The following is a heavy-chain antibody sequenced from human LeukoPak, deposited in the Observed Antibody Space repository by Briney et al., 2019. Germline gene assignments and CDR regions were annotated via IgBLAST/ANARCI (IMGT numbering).Heavy chain of an antibody. V-gene: IGHV3-30*02. J-gene: IGHJ4*02. CDR1: GFTFSNFG. CDR2: IRYDGTIK. D-gene: IGHD3-9*01. CDR3: ANGPHYNILTGYYKVRSHLDY. Sequence: AGGSLRLSCAASGFTFSNFGMNWVRQAPGKGLEWVTFIRYDGTIKHYADSVKGQFAISRDNSKNTLYLQMNSLRAEDTAVYYCANGPHYNILTGYYKVRSHLDYWGQGTLVTVSS.